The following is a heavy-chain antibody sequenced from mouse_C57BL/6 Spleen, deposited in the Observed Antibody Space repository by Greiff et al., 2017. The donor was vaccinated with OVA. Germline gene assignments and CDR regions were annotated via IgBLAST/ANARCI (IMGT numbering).Heavy chain of an antibody. CDR2: IDPETGGT. D-gene: IGHD1-1*01. CDR1: GYTFTDYE. J-gene: IGHJ4*01. CDR3: TKYTTIVAEGYYYAMDY. Sequence: VQLQESGAELVRPGASVTLSCKASGYTFTDYEMHWVKQTPVHGLEWIGAIDPETGGTAYNQKFKGKAILTADKSSSTAYMELRSLTSEVSAVYYCTKYTTIVAEGYYYAMDYWGQGTSVTVSS. V-gene: IGHV1-15*01.